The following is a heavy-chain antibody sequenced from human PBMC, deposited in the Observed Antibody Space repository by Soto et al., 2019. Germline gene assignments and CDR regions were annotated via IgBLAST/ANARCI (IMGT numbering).Heavy chain of an antibody. CDR1: GFTFSNYA. Sequence: EVWVLESGGGLVQPGGSLRLSCAASGFTFSNYAMTWVRQAPGRGLEWVSSITGSGGGTYYADSVKGRFTISRDNSKDTRFLQMNSLRAEDTAVYYCAKAGRLLINGFDPWGQETLVTVSS. V-gene: IGHV3-23*01. J-gene: IGHJ5*02. CDR3: AKAGRLLINGFDP. D-gene: IGHD2-15*01. CDR2: ITGSGGGT.